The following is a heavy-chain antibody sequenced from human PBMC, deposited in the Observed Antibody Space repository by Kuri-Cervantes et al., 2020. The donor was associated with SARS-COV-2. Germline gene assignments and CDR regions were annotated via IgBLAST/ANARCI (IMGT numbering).Heavy chain of an antibody. CDR3: AIGGWGFFGNAFDI. V-gene: IGHV3-30*02. J-gene: IGHJ3*02. CDR2: IRYDGSNE. D-gene: IGHD7-27*01. CDR1: GFTFSSYG. Sequence: GESLKISCAASGFTFSSYGMHWVRQAPGKGLEWVAFIRYDGSNEYYADSVKGRFTISRDNSKNTLYLQMNSLRAEDTAVYYCAIGGWGFFGNAFDIWGQGTMVTVSS.